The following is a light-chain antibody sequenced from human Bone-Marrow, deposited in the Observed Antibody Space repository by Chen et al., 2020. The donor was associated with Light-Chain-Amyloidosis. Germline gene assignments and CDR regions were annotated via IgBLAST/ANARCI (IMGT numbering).Light chain of an antibody. V-gene: IGKV4-1*01. CDR2: WAS. CDR3: QQYYNAPIT. CDR1: QRVLYSSNNKNY. Sequence: DIVMTQSPDSLVASLGERATINCKSSQRVLYSSNNKNYLAWYQQKPGQPPKLLIYWASTRESGVPDRFSGSGSATDFTLTISSLQAEDAAVYYCQQYYNAPITFGQGTRLEIK. J-gene: IGKJ5*01.